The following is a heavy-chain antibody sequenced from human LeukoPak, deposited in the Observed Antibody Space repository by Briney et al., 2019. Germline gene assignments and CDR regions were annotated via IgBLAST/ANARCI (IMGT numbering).Heavy chain of an antibody. Sequence: SETLSLTCTVSGGSINSYYWSRIRQAPGKGLEWIGYIYYSRSTGYNPSLKSRVTISVDTSKNQFSLKLSSVTAADTAVYYCAKDGIFSGGSGWYDYWGQGTLVTVSS. J-gene: IGHJ4*02. D-gene: IGHD6-13*01. CDR1: GGSINSYY. CDR2: IYYSRST. CDR3: AKDGIFSGGSGWYDY. V-gene: IGHV4-59*12.